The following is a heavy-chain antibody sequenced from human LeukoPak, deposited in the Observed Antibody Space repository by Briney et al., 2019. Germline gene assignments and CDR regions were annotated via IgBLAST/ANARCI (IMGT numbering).Heavy chain of an antibody. J-gene: IGHJ4*02. CDR3: ARGPSGSYNLDY. CDR2: INPNSGNT. CDR1: GYTFTGYF. D-gene: IGHD1-26*01. V-gene: IGHV1-8*03. Sequence: AASVKVSCKASGYTFTGYFMHWVRQAPGQGLEWMGWINPNSGNTGYAQKFQGRVTITRNTSISTAYMELSSLRSEDTAVYYCARGPSGSYNLDYWGQGTLVTVSS.